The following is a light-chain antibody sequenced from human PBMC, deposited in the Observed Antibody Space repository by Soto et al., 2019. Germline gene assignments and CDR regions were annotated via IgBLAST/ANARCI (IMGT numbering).Light chain of an antibody. V-gene: IGKV3-11*01. CDR2: NAS. Sequence: ESSSTRFPTTCSLSPEKSATLSCRASQSVSTFLAWFQQKPGQPPRLLIYNASNRTTGIPARFSGSGSGTDFTLTISRLEPEDSAVYYCQQYKTFGQGTKVDI. CDR1: QSVSTF. CDR3: QQYKT. J-gene: IGKJ1*01.